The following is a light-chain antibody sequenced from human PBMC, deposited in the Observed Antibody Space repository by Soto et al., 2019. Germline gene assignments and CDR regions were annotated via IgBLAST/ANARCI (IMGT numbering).Light chain of an antibody. Sequence: SYELTQPLSVSVALGQTARITCGGNNIGSKIVHWYQQKPGQAPVLVIYRDGNRPSGIPERFAGSNSGNTATLTISRAQAGDEADYYGQVWTGRTVVVFGGGTKLTVL. V-gene: IGLV3-9*01. CDR3: QVWTGRTVVV. CDR1: NIGSKI. CDR2: RDG. J-gene: IGLJ2*01.